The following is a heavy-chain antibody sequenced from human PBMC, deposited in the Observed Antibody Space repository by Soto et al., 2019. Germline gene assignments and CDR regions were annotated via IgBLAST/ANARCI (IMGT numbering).Heavy chain of an antibody. V-gene: IGHV3-23*01. CDR2: ISGSGGST. D-gene: IGHD3-3*01. Sequence: GGSLRLCCAASGFTFSIYAMSWVRQAPGKGLDLVSAISGSGGSTYYADSVKGRFTISRDNSKNTLYLQMNSLRAEDTAVYYCAKGRDFWSGYLLAEPLFDPWGQGTMVTVSS. CDR1: GFTFSIYA. CDR3: AKGRDFWSGYLLAEPLFDP. J-gene: IGHJ5*02.